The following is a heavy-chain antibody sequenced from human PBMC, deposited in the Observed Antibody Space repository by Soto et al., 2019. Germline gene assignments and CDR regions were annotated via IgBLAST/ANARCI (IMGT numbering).Heavy chain of an antibody. D-gene: IGHD3-10*01. V-gene: IGHV4-30-2*06. CDR2: IYHAGST. Sequence: PSETLSLTCAVSGGSISSGGFSWSWIRQSPGKGLEWIGYIYHAGSTFYNPSLKSRVTMSVDRSKNQFSLKLHAVTAADTAVYYCARSTYFRGSGSYSGWFDPWGQGTLVTVSS. J-gene: IGHJ5*02. CDR3: ARSTYFRGSGSYSGWFDP. CDR1: GGSISSGGFS.